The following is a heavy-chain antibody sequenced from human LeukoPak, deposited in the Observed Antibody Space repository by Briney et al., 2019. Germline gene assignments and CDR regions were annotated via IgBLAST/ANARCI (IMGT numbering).Heavy chain of an antibody. V-gene: IGHV1-46*01. CDR1: GYTFTRYH. D-gene: IGHD7-27*01. CDR3: ARVAPWGFWFDP. CDR2: INPSGGST. Sequence: GASVKVSCKASGYTFTRYHIHWVRQSPGQGLEWMGIINPSGGSTRYAQKCQGRATMTRDTSTSTVYMELSSLRSEDTAVYYCARVAPWGFWFDPWGQGTLVTVSS. J-gene: IGHJ5*02.